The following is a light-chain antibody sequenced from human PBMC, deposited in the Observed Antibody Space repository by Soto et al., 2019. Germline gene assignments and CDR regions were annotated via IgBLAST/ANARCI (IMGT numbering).Light chain of an antibody. V-gene: IGLV2-8*01. CDR2: ELS. CDR3: SSYAGSHNFVV. CDR1: NSDVGGYNY. Sequence: QSALTQPPSASGSPGQSVTISCTGTNSDVGGYNYVSWYQQHPGKAPKLMIYELSKRPSGVPDRFSGSKSGNTASLTVSGLQAEDEDDYYCSSYAGSHNFVVFGGGTKVTVL. J-gene: IGLJ2*01.